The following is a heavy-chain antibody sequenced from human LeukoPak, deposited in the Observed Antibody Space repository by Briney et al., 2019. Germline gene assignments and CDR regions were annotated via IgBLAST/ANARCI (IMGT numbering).Heavy chain of an antibody. CDR2: IGTAGDT. CDR3: ARGTRLGVVDY. CDR1: GSTFSSYD. J-gene: IGHJ4*02. Sequence: GGSLRLSCAASGSTFSSYDMHWFRQATGKGLEWVSAIGTAGDTYYPGSVKGRFTISRENAKNSLCLQMNSLRAGDAAVYYCARGTRLGVVDYWGQGTLVTVPS. V-gene: IGHV3-13*01. D-gene: IGHD3-16*01.